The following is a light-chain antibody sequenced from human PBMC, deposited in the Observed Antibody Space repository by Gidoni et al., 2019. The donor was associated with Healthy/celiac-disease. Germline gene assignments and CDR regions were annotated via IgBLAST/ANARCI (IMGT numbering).Light chain of an antibody. Sequence: EIVMTQSPATLSVSPGERATPSCRPSRSISSNLAWYQQKPGQAPRLLIYGASTRATGIPARFSGSGSGTEFTLTISSLQSEDFAVYYCQQYGNWPPWTFGQGTKLEIK. CDR3: QQYGNWPPWT. CDR2: GAS. CDR1: RSISSN. J-gene: IGKJ1*01. V-gene: IGKV3-15*01.